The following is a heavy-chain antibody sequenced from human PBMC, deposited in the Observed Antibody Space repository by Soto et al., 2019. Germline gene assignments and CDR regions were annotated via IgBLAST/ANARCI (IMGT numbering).Heavy chain of an antibody. D-gene: IGHD1-26*01. CDR1: GYSISNGYY. CDR2: MYHSGST. J-gene: IGHJ4*02. Sequence: PSETLSLTCAVSGYSISNGYYWGWIRQPPGKGLEWIASMYHSGSTYYNPSLKSRVTISVDASKNQFSLKLSSVTAADTAIYYCARVSRASGSYYFDYWGQGTLVTVSS. CDR3: ARVSRASGSYYFDY. V-gene: IGHV4-38-2*01.